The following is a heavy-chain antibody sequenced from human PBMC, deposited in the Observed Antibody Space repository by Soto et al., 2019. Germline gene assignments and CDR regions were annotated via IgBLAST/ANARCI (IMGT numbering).Heavy chain of an antibody. Sequence: GASVKVSCKASGYTFTSYYMHWVRQAPGQGLEWMGIINPSGGSTSYAQKFQGRVTMTRDTSTSTVYMELSSLRSEDTAVYYCARDLNITMVRGVILSPPWYYGMDVWGQGTTVTVSS. D-gene: IGHD3-10*01. CDR1: GYTFTSYY. CDR3: ARDLNITMVRGVILSPPWYYGMDV. J-gene: IGHJ6*02. CDR2: INPSGGST. V-gene: IGHV1-46*01.